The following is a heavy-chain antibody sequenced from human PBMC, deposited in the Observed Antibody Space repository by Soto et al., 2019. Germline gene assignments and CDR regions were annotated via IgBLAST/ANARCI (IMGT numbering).Heavy chain of an antibody. V-gene: IGHV3-23*01. Sequence: PGGSLRLSCAASGFTFNNYAMGWVRQAPGKGLEWVSAISGGGYSTDYADSVKGRFTISRDNSKNTLYLQMNSLRVEDTAVYYCAKDMVSSTASDAFDIWGQGTMVTVSS. D-gene: IGHD3-10*01. CDR1: GFTFNNYA. J-gene: IGHJ3*02. CDR3: AKDMVSSTASDAFDI. CDR2: ISGGGYST.